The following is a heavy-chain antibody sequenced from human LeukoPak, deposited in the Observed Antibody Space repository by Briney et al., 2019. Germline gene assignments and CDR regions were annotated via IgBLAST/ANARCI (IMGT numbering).Heavy chain of an antibody. V-gene: IGHV3-64D*06. D-gene: IGHD3-10*01. J-gene: IGHJ4*02. CDR3: VSPSYGSGSYELDY. CDR1: GXTFGDYA. Sequence: GGSLRLSCTASGXTFGDYAVSWVRQAPGKGLEYVSSISSNGGSTYYADSVKGRFTISRDNSKNTLYLQMSSLRAEDTAVYYCVSPSYGSGSYELDYWGQGTLVTVSS. CDR2: ISSNGGST.